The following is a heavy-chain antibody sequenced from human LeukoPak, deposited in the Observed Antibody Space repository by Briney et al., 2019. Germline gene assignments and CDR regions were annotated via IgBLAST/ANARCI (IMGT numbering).Heavy chain of an antibody. Sequence: PGGSLRLSCAACGFTVSSNYMSWVRQAPGKGLEWVSVIYSGGSTYYADSVKGRFTISRDNSKNTLYLQMNSLRAEDTAVYYCARVTDNWNYEYYYYYMDVWGKGTTVTVSS. CDR1: GFTVSSNY. CDR2: IYSGGST. CDR3: ARVTDNWNYEYYYYYMDV. D-gene: IGHD1-7*01. V-gene: IGHV3-53*01. J-gene: IGHJ6*03.